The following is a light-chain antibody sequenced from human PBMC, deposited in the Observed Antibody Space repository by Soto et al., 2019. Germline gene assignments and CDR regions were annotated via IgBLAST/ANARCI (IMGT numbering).Light chain of an antibody. CDR3: QQRGNWPLT. J-gene: IGKJ4*01. Sequence: EIVLTQSPATLSLSPGETATLSCRASQSIDIYLAWSQQRPGRAPRLLIYDASSRPAAVPARFSGSGSGTDFTLTIAGLEPEDFAVYYCQQRGNWPLTFGGGTKVDVK. CDR2: DAS. CDR1: QSIDIY. V-gene: IGKV3-11*01.